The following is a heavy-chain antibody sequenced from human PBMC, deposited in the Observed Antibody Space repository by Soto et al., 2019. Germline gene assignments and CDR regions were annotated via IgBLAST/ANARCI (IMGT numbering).Heavy chain of an antibody. CDR2: IDWDDDK. CDR1: GFSLSTSGMR. V-gene: IGHV2-70*04. Sequence: ESGPTLVNPTQTLTLTCTFSGFSLSTSGMRVSWIRQPPGKALEWLARIDWDDDKLYSTSLKTRLTISKDISKNQVVLTMTNMDPVDTATYYCARSIVAAGNRWFDPWGQGTLVTVSS. CDR3: ARSIVAAGNRWFDP. J-gene: IGHJ5*02. D-gene: IGHD6-13*01.